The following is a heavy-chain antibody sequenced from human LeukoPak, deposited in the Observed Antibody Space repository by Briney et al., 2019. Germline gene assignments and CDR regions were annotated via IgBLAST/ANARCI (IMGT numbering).Heavy chain of an antibody. J-gene: IGHJ5*02. CDR3: ARAPTYYYDSSGARGFDP. CDR1: GGSISSCGYY. CDR2: IYYSGST. D-gene: IGHD3-22*01. Sequence: SETLSLTCTVSGGSISSCGYYWSWIRQHPGKGLEWIGYIYYSGSTYYNPSLKSRVTISVDTSKNQFSLKLSSVTAADTAVYYCARAPTYYYDSSGARGFDPWGQGTLVTVSS. V-gene: IGHV4-31*03.